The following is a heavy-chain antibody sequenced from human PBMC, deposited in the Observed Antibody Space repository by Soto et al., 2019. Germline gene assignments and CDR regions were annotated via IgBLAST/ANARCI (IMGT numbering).Heavy chain of an antibody. CDR2: IHHSGSA. CDR1: GGSFRGYY. CDR3: ARGTSKLIWFAESGGAKYDWFDP. V-gene: IGHV4-34*01. J-gene: IGHJ5*02. Sequence: PSETLSLTCAVYGGSFRGYYWSWIRQPPGKGLEWIGEIHHSGSANYNPSLKSRVSISMDTSKNQFSLNLTSVTAADTAVYYCARGTSKLIWFAESGGAKYDWFDPWGQGSLVTVSS. D-gene: IGHD3-10*01.